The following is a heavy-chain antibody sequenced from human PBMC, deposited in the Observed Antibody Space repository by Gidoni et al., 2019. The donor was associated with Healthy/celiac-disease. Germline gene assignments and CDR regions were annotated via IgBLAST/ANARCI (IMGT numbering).Heavy chain of an antibody. CDR1: GGSISSYY. V-gene: IGHV4-59*01. CDR2: IYSSGST. J-gene: IGHJ4*02. Sequence: QVQLQESGPGLVKPSETLSLTCTVSGGSISSYYWRWIRQPPGKGLEWIGYIYSSGSTNYNPSLKSRVTISVDTSKNQFSLKLSAVTAADTAVYYCARGPGFSGVSYWGQGTLVTVSS. CDR3: ARGPGFSGVSY. D-gene: IGHD2-15*01.